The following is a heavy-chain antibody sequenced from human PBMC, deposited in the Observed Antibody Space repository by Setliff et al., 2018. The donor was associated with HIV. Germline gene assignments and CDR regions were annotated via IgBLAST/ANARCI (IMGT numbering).Heavy chain of an antibody. CDR2: FRGDDRTT. CDR3: ARDFDWPQAC. D-gene: IGHD3-9*01. CDR1: GFTLTSSW. J-gene: IGHJ4*02. Sequence: PGGSLRLSCAVSGFTLTSSWIHWVRQAPGKGLVWVSRFRGDDRTTNYADSVKGRFTFSSDNAKNTLYLQMDALRAEDTAVYYCARDFDWPQACWGQGTLVTVSS. V-gene: IGHV3-74*01.